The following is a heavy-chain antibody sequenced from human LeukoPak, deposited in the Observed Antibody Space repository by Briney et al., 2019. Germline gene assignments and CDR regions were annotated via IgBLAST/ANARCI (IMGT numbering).Heavy chain of an antibody. J-gene: IGHJ4*02. CDR3: NSDEGEDTSY. CDR1: GFTFSSYE. V-gene: IGHV3-48*03. Sequence: GGSLRLSCAASGFTFSSYEMNWVRQAPGKGLEWVSYISSSGSTIYYADSVKGRFTISRDNAKNSLYLQMNSLRAEDTAVYYCNSDEGEDTSYWGQGTLVTVSS. D-gene: IGHD1-26*01. CDR2: ISSSGSTI.